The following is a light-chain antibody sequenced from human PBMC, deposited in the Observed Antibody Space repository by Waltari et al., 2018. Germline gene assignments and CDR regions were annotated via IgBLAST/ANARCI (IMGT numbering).Light chain of an antibody. CDR3: QQYGSSPRT. V-gene: IGKV3-20*01. Sequence: IASTPAPVTLSLSPGDRASLSCRASQSVSSSYLAWYQQKPGQAPRLLIYGASSRATGIPDRFSGSGSGTDFTLTISRLEPEDFAVYYCQQYGSSPRTFGQGTKVEIK. CDR1: QSVSSSY. J-gene: IGKJ1*01. CDR2: GAS.